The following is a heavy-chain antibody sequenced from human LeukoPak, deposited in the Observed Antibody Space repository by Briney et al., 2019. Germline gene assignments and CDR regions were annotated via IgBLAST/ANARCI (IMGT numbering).Heavy chain of an antibody. CDR3: ARDMGGSGSYSY. J-gene: IGHJ4*02. V-gene: IGHV3-21*01. CDR2: ISSSSSYI. Sequence: GGSLRLSCAASGFTFSSYSMNWVRQAPGKGLEWVSSISSSSSYIYYADSVKGRFTISRDNAKNSLYLQMNSLRAEDTAVYYCARDMGGSGSYSYWGQETLVTVSS. CDR1: GFTFSSYS. D-gene: IGHD3-10*01.